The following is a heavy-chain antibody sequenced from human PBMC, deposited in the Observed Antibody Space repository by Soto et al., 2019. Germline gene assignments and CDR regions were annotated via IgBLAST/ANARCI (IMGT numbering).Heavy chain of an antibody. Sequence: GAPVKVSCKASGCAFSSYTSSWVRQAPGQGLEWMGRIIPILGIANYAQKFQGRVTITADKSTSTAYMELSSLRSEETAVYYCASGRRDVLLWFGESDYYMEVWGKGPTVTVSS. CDR1: GCAFSSYT. J-gene: IGHJ6*03. D-gene: IGHD3-10*01. V-gene: IGHV1-69*02. CDR3: ASGRRDVLLWFGESDYYMEV. CDR2: IIPILGIA.